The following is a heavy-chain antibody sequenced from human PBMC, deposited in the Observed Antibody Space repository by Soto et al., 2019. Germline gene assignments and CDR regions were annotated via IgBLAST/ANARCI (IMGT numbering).Heavy chain of an antibody. D-gene: IGHD1-26*01. CDR2: INHSGST. J-gene: IGHJ6*02. CDR1: GWSFSGYY. V-gene: IGHV4-34*01. Sequence: SETLSLTYAVYGWSFSGYYWRWIRQPPRKGLEWIGEINHSGSTNYNPSLKSRVTISVDTSKNQFSLKLSSVTAADTAVYYCARGLPAVGASYYYYYGMDVWGQGTTVT. CDR3: ARGLPAVGASYYYYYGMDV.